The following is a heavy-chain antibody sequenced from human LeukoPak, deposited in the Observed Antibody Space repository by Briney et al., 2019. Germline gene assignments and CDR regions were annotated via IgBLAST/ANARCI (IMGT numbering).Heavy chain of an antibody. CDR3: ARPLAGSGSYRGAFDI. D-gene: IGHD3-10*01. CDR2: INHSGST. Sequence: SETLSLTCAVYGGSFSGYYWSWIRQPPGKGLEWIGEINHSGSTNYNPSLKSRVTISVDTSKNQFSLKLSSVTAADTAVYYCARPLAGSGSYRGAFDIWGQGTMVTVSS. CDR1: GGSFSGYY. J-gene: IGHJ3*02. V-gene: IGHV4-34*01.